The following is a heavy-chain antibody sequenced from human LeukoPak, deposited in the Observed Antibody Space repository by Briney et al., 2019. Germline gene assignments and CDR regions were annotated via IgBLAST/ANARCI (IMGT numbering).Heavy chain of an antibody. V-gene: IGHV4-59*01. CDR3: ARVEYNWNDVASLDY. CDR1: AGSISSYY. D-gene: IGHD1-20*01. J-gene: IGHJ4*02. CDR2: IFYSGST. Sequence: PSETLSLTCTVSAGSISSYYWSWIRQPPGKGLEWIGYIFYSGSTNYNPSLKSRVTISVDTSKNQFSLKLNSVTAADTAAYYCARVEYNWNDVASLDYWGQGTLVTVSS.